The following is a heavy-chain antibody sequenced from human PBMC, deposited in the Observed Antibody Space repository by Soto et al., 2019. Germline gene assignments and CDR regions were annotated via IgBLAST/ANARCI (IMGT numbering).Heavy chain of an antibody. CDR3: ARDRATPGHFDI. CDR1: GYTVTSYD. CDR2: IXPSGGXT. V-gene: IGHV1-46*03. D-gene: IGHD5-12*01. J-gene: IGHJ3*02. Sequence: XSVKXSCKASGYTVTSYDMHWVRQAPGQGLEWMGIIXPSGGXTSYAQKFQGXXTMTRDTSTRTVYMELSSLRSEDTAVYYCARDRATPGHFDIWGKGTMVTVSS.